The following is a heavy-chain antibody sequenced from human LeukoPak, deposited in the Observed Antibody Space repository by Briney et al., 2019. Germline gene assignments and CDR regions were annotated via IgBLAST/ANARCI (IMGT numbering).Heavy chain of an antibody. J-gene: IGHJ4*02. CDR3: ARSELLWFGKVNSGFDF. V-gene: IGHV4-61*02. Sequence: SETLSLTCTVSGGSISSGSYYWSWIRQPAGKGLEWIGRIYTSGSTNYNPSLKSRVTISVDTSKNQFSLKMSSVTAADTAMYYCARSELLWFGKVNSGFDFWGQGTLVTVSS. D-gene: IGHD3-10*01. CDR1: GGSISSGSYY. CDR2: IYTSGST.